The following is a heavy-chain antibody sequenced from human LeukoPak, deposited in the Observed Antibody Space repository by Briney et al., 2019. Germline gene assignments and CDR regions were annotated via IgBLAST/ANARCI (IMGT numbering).Heavy chain of an antibody. CDR3: ARDLGTNDAFDI. CDR1: GFTVSTTY. D-gene: IGHD7-27*01. V-gene: IGHV3-53*01. CDR2: IYTGGST. J-gene: IGHJ3*02. Sequence: PGGSLRLSCAASGFTVSTTYMSWVRQAPGKGLEWDSIIYTGGSTYYAHSVKGRFTISRDNSKNTVYLQMNSLRAEDTAVYFCARDLGTNDAFDIWGQGTMLTVSS.